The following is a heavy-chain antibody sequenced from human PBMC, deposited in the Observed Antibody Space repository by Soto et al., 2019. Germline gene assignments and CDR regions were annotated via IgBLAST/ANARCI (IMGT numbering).Heavy chain of an antibody. CDR1: GGSISSYY. V-gene: IGHV4-59*01. J-gene: IGHJ2*01. CDR3: AAVGYYDRSGYFSWYFDL. D-gene: IGHD3-22*01. CDR2: IYYSGST. Sequence: SETLSLTCTVPGGSISSYYWSWIRQPPGKGLEWIGYIYYSGSTNYNPSLKSRVTVSVDTSKNQFSLKLSSVTAADTAVYYCAAVGYYDRSGYFSWYFDLWGRGTLVTVS.